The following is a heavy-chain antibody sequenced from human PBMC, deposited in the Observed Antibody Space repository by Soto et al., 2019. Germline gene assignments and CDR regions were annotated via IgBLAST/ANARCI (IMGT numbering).Heavy chain of an antibody. CDR2: IYYSGST. J-gene: IGHJ3*02. CDR1: GGSISSYY. V-gene: IGHV4-59*01. CDR3: AQGIHPDAFDI. Sequence: SETLSLTCTVSGGSISSYYWSWIRQPPGKGLEWIGYIYYSGSTNYNPSLKSRVTISVDTSKNQFSLKLSSVTAADTAVYCCAQGIHPDAFDIWGPGTMVTVSS.